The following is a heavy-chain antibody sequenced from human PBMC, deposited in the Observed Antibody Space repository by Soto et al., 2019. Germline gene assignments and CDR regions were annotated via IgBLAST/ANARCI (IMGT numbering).Heavy chain of an antibody. V-gene: IGHV1-3*01. Sequence: ASVKVSCKASGYTFTTYAMHWVRQAPGQSLEWMGWINGGNGNTKYSQKFQGRVTITRDTSASTAYMELSSLRSEDTAVYYCARGLSRVSYYYGSGSYFYFDYWGQGTLVTVSS. J-gene: IGHJ4*02. CDR2: INGGNGNT. D-gene: IGHD3-10*01. CDR3: ARGLSRVSYYYGSGSYFYFDY. CDR1: GYTFTTYA.